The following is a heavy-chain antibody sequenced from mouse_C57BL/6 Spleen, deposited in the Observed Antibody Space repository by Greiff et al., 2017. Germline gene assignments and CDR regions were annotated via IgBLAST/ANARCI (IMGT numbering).Heavy chain of an antibody. Sequence: VQLQQSGAELVRPGTSVKVSCKASGYAFTNYLIEWVKQRPGQGLEWIGVINPGSGGTNYNEKLKGKATLTADKSSSTAYIQLSSLTSEDSAVYFCARDGYGGWGQGTLVTVSA. CDR1: GYAFTNYL. V-gene: IGHV1-54*01. CDR3: ARDGYGG. D-gene: IGHD2-2*01. CDR2: INPGSGGT. J-gene: IGHJ3*01.